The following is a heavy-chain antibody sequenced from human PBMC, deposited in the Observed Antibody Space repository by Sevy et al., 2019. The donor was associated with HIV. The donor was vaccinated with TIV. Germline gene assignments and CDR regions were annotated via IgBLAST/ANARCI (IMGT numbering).Heavy chain of an antibody. J-gene: IGHJ4*02. CDR2: INPNSGGT. V-gene: IGHV1-2*06. Sequence: ASVNVSCKASGYTFTGYYMHWVRQAPGQGLEWMGRINPNSGGTNYAQKFQGRVTMTRDTSISTAYMELSRLRSDDTAVYYCACLRVVISPSTTFDYWGQGPLVTVSS. CDR3: ACLRVVISPSTTFDY. D-gene: IGHD3-3*01. CDR1: GYTFTGYY.